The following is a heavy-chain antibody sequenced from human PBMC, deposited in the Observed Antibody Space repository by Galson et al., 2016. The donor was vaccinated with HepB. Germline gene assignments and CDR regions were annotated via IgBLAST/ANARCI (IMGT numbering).Heavy chain of an antibody. CDR2: ISHDGSVG. J-gene: IGHJ4*02. D-gene: IGHD3/OR15-3a*01. CDR1: GFTFSSYA. Sequence: SLRLSCAASGFTFSSYAMRWVRQTPGKGLVWVSRISHDGSVGPYADSVKGRFTISRDNAKNTLYLKMNSLRAEDTAVYYCATDRNLIFFDYWGQGALVTVSS. CDR3: ATDRNLIFFDY. V-gene: IGHV3-74*03.